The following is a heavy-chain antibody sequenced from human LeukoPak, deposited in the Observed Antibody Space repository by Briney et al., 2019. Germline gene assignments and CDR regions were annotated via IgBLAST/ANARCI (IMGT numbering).Heavy chain of an antibody. Sequence: ASVKVSCKASGYTFTGYYMHWVRQAPGQGLEWMGSINPNSGGTNYAQKFQGWVTMTRDTSISTAYMELSRLRSDDTAVYYCARQSHYYDSSGYDYWGQGTLVTVSS. V-gene: IGHV1-2*04. J-gene: IGHJ4*02. CDR3: ARQSHYYDSSGYDY. CDR1: GYTFTGYY. D-gene: IGHD3-22*01. CDR2: INPNSGGT.